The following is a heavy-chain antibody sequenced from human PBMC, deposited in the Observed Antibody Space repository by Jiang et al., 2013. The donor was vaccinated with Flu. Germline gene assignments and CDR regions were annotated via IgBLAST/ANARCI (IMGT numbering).Heavy chain of an antibody. J-gene: IGHJ3*02. D-gene: IGHD3-22*01. V-gene: IGHV5-51*03. CDR2: IYPGDSDT. CDR1: GYSFTSYW. Sequence: GAEVKKPGESLKISCKGSGYSFTSYWIGWVRQMPGKGLEWMGIIYPGDSDTRYSPSFQGQVTISADKSISTAYLQWSSLKASDTAMYYCARRGPHYDSSGYYLVADAFDIWGQGTMVTVSS. CDR3: ARRGPHYDSSGYYLVADAFDI.